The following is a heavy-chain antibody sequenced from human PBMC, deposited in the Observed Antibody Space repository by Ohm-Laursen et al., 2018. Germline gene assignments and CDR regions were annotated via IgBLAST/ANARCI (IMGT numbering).Heavy chain of an antibody. CDR1: GFTFSSYG. D-gene: IGHD6-6*01. CDR2: ISYDGSNK. Sequence: SLRLSCAASGFTFSSYGMHWVRQAPGKGLEWVAVISYDGSNKYYADSVKGRFTISRDNAKNSLCLQMNSLRAEDTAVYYCVRDRRGGSIELRAGGQGALVTVSS. V-gene: IGHV3-30*03. CDR3: VRDRRGGSIELRA. J-gene: IGHJ4*02.